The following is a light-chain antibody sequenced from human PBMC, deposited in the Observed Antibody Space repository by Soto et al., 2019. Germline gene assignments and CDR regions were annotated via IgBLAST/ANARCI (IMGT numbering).Light chain of an antibody. CDR3: QQHGTT. J-gene: IGKJ1*01. CDR1: QSISDT. CDR2: GAS. Sequence: EIVLTQSPGTLSLSPGERATLSCRASQSISDTLAWYQQKPGQAPRLLIYGASTRATGIPARFSGSGSGTDFTLTISRLEPEDSAVYYCQQHGTTFGQGTKVDIK. V-gene: IGKV3-20*01.